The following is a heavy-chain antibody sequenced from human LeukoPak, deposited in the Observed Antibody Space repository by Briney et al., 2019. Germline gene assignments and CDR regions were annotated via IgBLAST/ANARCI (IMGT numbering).Heavy chain of an antibody. CDR1: GYTFTSYG. J-gene: IGHJ4*02. D-gene: IGHD3-9*01. V-gene: IGHV1-18*01. CDR2: ISAYNGNT. Sequence: ASVKVSCKAPGYTFTSYGISWVRQAPGQGLEWMGWISAYNGNTNYAQKLQGRVTMTTGTSTSTAYMELRSLRSDDTAVYYCAREVLTHGRPDYWGQGTLVTVSS. CDR3: AREVLTHGRPDY.